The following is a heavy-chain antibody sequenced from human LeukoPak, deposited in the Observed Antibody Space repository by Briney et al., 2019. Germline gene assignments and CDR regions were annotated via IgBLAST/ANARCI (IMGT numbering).Heavy chain of an antibody. V-gene: IGHV3-74*01. CDR3: ARAPYYDFWSGYPPDY. CDR1: GCTFRSYW. D-gene: IGHD3-3*01. J-gene: IGHJ4*02. CDR2: ISSDGSST. Sequence: GGSLRLSCAASGCTFRSYWMHWVRQAPGKGLVWVSRISSDGSSTNYADSVKGRFTISRDNAQNTLYLQMNSLRAEDTAVYYCARAPYYDFWSGYPPDYWGQGTLVTVSS.